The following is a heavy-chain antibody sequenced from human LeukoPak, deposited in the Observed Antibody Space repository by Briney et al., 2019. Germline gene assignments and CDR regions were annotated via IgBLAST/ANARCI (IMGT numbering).Heavy chain of an antibody. CDR1: GGSFSGYY. D-gene: IGHD3-9*01. Sequence: SETLSLTCAVYGGSFSGYYWSWIRQPPGKGLKWIGEINHSGSTNYNPSLKSRVTISVDTSKNQFSLKLSSVTAADSFQAEDGIRDFDWLFPTDAFDIWGQGTMVTVSS. J-gene: IGHJ3*02. CDR3: GIRDFDWLFPTDAFDI. V-gene: IGHV4-34*01. CDR2: INHSGST.